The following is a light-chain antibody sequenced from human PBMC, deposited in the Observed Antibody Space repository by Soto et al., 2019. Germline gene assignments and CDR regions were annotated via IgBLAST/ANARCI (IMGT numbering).Light chain of an antibody. CDR1: SSEVGGYNY. J-gene: IGLJ1*01. CDR3: SSYTSSSTLGV. V-gene: IGLV2-14*01. Sequence: VLNQPAYVSGSPGQSITISCTDTSSEVGGYNYVSWYQQHPGKAPKLMIYDVSNRPSGVSNRFSGSKSGNTASLTISGLQAEDEADYYCSSYTSSSTLGVFGTGTKVTVL. CDR2: DVS.